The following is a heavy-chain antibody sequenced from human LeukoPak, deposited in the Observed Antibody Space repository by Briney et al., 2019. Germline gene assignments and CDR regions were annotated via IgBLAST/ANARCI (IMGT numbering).Heavy chain of an antibody. D-gene: IGHD6-13*01. J-gene: IGHJ4*02. CDR3: AKDSSSWSWTSPDDY. CDR2: INPSGGST. Sequence: ASVKISCKASGYTFTSYYMHWVRQAPGQGLEWMGIINPSGGSTSYAQKFQGRVTMTRDTSTSTVCMELSSLRSEDTAVYYCAKDSSSWSWTSPDDYWGQGTLVTVSS. CDR1: GYTFTSYY. V-gene: IGHV1-46*01.